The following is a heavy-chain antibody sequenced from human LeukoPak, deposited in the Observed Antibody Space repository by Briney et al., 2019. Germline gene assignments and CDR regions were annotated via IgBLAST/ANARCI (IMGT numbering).Heavy chain of an antibody. J-gene: IGHJ4*02. CDR1: GFTFSSYA. Sequence: PGGSLRLSCAASGFTFSSYAMSWVRQAPGKGLEGVSSISGSDGTTYYADSVKGRFTISRDNSKYTLSLQKNSLRDDDTAVYYCAKVDKWKYAHHDFWGQGTLVTVSS. D-gene: IGHD1-1*01. CDR2: ISGSDGTT. V-gene: IGHV3-23*01. CDR3: AKVDKWKYAHHDF.